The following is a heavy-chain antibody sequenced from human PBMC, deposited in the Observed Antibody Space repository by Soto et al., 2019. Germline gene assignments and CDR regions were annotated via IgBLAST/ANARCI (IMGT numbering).Heavy chain of an antibody. CDR2: MYYRGST. V-gene: IGHV4-39*01. D-gene: IGHD3-10*01. J-gene: IGHJ6*02. CDR1: GGSISSSSYY. Sequence: PSETLSLTGTVSGGSISSSSYYWGWIRQPPGQGLEWIGRMYYRGSTHYNPSLTSRVTISADTSKNQFSLKLSSVTAAHTAVYYCASLNLNYYASGSYYWVGATKVSYYGMDVWGQGTTVTVSS. CDR3: ASLNLNYYASGSYYWVGATKVSYYGMDV.